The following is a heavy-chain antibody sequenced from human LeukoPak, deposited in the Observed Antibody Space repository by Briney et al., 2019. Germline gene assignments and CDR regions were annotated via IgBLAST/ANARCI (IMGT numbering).Heavy chain of an antibody. CDR2: IIPILGIA. CDR1: GGTFSSYA. V-gene: IGHV1-69*04. CDR3: ARVGSGSYPFDY. Sequence: SVKVSCKASGGTFSSYAISWVRQAPGQGLEWMGGIIPILGIANYAQKFQGRVTITADKSTSTAYMELSSLRSEDTAVYYCARVGSGSYPFDYWGQGTLVTVSS. D-gene: IGHD1-26*01. J-gene: IGHJ4*02.